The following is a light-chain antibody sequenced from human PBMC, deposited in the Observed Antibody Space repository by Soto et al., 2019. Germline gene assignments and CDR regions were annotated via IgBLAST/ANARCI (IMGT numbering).Light chain of an antibody. J-gene: IGKJ5*01. CDR1: QSVNSHY. V-gene: IGKV3D-20*02. Sequence: EIVLMQSPGTLSLSPGEGATLSCRASQSVNSHYLAWYQQKPGQAPRVLIFDTSRRATGVPDRFSGSGSETDFTLTISSLEPEDFAVYYCQQRSNWPPNTFGQGTRLEIK. CDR2: DTS. CDR3: QQRSNWPPNT.